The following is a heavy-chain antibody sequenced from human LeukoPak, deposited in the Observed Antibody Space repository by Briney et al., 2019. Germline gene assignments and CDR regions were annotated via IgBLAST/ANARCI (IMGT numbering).Heavy chain of an antibody. CDR3: AKETRGSYSDY. CDR1: GFTFSSSG. CDR2: ISYDGSNR. V-gene: IGHV3-30*02. J-gene: IGHJ4*02. Sequence: GGSLRLSXAASGFTFSSSGMHWVRQAPGKGLEWVAFISYDGSNRDYADSVKGRFTISRDNSKTTLYLQMNSLRAEDTAVYYCAKETRGSYSDYWGQGTLVTVSS. D-gene: IGHD5-12*01.